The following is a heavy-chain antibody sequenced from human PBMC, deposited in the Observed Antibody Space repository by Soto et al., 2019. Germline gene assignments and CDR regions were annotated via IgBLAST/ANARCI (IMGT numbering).Heavy chain of an antibody. D-gene: IGHD4-17*01. CDR3: ARELDPYYGGNSLSLDY. CDR1: GGSFSTYG. CDR2: IIPKFGTT. Sequence: QVQLVQSGAEVKKPGSSVKVSCKASGGSFSTYGINWVRLAPGQGLEWMGGIIPKFGTTNYAQKFRGRVTITADESTNTAYMERNYLRSEDTAAYFCARELDPYYGGNSLSLDYWGQGTLVTVSS. J-gene: IGHJ4*02. V-gene: IGHV1-69*13.